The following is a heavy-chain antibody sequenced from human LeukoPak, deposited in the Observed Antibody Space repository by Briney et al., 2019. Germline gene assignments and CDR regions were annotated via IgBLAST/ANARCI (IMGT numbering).Heavy chain of an antibody. CDR2: IIPIFGTA. D-gene: IGHD3-22*01. CDR3: ARYYYDSSGHHPAFDY. J-gene: IGHJ4*02. CDR1: GGTFSSYA. V-gene: IGHV1-69*05. Sequence: SVKVSCKASGGTFSSYAISWVRQAPGQGPEWMGGIIPIFGTANYAQKFQGRVTITTDESTSTAYMELSSLRSEDTAVYYCARYYYDSSGHHPAFDYWGQGTLVTVSS.